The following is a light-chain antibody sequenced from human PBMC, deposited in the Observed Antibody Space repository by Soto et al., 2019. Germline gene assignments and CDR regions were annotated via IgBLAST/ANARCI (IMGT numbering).Light chain of an antibody. CDR2: GAS. CDR3: QQYATSPIT. V-gene: IGKV3-20*01. CDR1: QSFTTNF. J-gene: IGKJ5*01. Sequence: EKGWTQSPGTLFCSQGERAPLSCRASQSFTTNFLAWYHQKPGQAPRLLIYGASSRATGIPDRFSGSGSETDFTLTISRLEPEDFALYWCQQYATSPITFGQGTRLEIK.